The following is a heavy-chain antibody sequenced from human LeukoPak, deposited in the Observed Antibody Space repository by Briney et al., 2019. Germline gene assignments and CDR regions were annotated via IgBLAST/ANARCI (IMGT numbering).Heavy chain of an antibody. Sequence: GASVKVSCKASGYTFTSYGISWVRQAPGQGLEWMGWISAYNGNTNYAQKLQGRVTMTTDTSTSTAYMELRSLRSDDTAVYYCARTGSYSSSSLGLQHWGQGTLVTVSS. CDR1: GYTFTSYG. J-gene: IGHJ1*01. D-gene: IGHD6-6*01. V-gene: IGHV1-18*01. CDR3: ARTGSYSSSSLGLQH. CDR2: ISAYNGNT.